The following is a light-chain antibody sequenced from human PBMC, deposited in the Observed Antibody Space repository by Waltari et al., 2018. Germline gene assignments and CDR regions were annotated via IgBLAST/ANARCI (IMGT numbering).Light chain of an antibody. CDR2: TAS. V-gene: IGKV1-39*01. Sequence: DIQMTQSPPALSASVGDRVAITCRASQSISDYLPWYQQKPGRAPKVLIYTASSLQRGVPTRFSGSGSGTEFTLTISSLQPEDAATYYCQQSYSSPRTFGLGTKVEIK. J-gene: IGKJ1*01. CDR1: QSISDY. CDR3: QQSYSSPRT.